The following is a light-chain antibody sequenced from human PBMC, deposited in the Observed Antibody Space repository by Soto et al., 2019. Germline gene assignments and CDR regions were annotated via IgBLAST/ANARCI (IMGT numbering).Light chain of an antibody. CDR3: QPYNNWPPWT. CDR1: QSVSSN. J-gene: IGKJ1*01. V-gene: IGKV3-15*01. Sequence: EIVMTQSPATLSVSPGERATLSCRASQSVSSNLAWYQQKPGQAPRLLIYGASTRATGIPARFSGSGSGTEFTLTISSLQSEECAVYYCQPYNNWPPWTFGQGTKVEIK. CDR2: GAS.